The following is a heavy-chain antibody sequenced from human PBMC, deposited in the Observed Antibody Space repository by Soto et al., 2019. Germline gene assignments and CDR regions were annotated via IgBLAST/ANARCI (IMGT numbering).Heavy chain of an antibody. D-gene: IGHD5-12*01. CDR1: GYTFTSYG. CDR3: GAMATIASFDY. CDR2: ISAYNGNT. J-gene: IGHJ4*02. V-gene: IGHV1-18*01. Sequence: ASVKVSCKASGYTFTSYGISWVRQAPGQWLEWMGWISAYNGNTNYAQKLQGRVTMTTDTSTSTAYMELRSLRSDDKAVYYCGAMATIASFDYWGQGTLVTVSS.